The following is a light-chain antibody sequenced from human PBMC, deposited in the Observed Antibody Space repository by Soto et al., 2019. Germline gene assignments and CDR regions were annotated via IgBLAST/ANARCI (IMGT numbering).Light chain of an antibody. CDR2: AAS. CDR1: QSISSY. V-gene: IGKV1-39*01. CDR3: QQSYSTPPT. J-gene: IGKJ5*01. Sequence: DIQMTQSPSSLSASVGDRATITCRASQSISSYLNWYQQKPGKAPKLLIYAASILQRGGPSRFSVSGSGTDFTLTISSLQPEDFATYYCQQSYSTPPTFGQGTRLEVK.